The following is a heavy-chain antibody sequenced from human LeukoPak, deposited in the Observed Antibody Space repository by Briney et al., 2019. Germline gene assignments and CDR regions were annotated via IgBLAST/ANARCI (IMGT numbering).Heavy chain of an antibody. Sequence: SETLTLTCTVSGGSFSSYYWSWIRQPPGKGLEWIGYIYYSGITNYNPALKSLVIISVDTSNNQFSQKQSSGTAADTALYYCARAKLGDYYFDYWGQGTLVTVSS. CDR3: ARAKLGDYYFDY. D-gene: IGHD3-16*01. J-gene: IGHJ4*02. CDR1: GGSFSSYY. CDR2: IYYSGIT. V-gene: IGHV4-59*12.